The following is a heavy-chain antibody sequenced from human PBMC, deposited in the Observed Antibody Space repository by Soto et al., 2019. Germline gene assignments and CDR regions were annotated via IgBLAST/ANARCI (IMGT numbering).Heavy chain of an antibody. V-gene: IGHV3-7*01. CDR1: GFTFSSYW. D-gene: IGHD3-10*01. J-gene: IGHJ4*02. CDR2: IKQDGSEK. Sequence: HPGGSLRLSCAASGFTFSSYWMSWVRQAPGKGLEWVANIKQDGSEKYYVDSVKGRFTISRDNAKNSLYLQMNSLRAEDTAVYYCARTPLWFGELMFDYWGQGTLVTVSS. CDR3: ARTPLWFGELMFDY.